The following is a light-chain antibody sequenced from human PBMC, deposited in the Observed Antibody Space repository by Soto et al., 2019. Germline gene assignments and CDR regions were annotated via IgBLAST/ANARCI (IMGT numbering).Light chain of an antibody. Sequence: EIVLTQSPGTLSLSPGERVTLSCRASQSVSSNYLAWYQQKPGQPPRLLTYSASSRATGIPDRFSGSRSGTDFTLTINRLAPEDFAVYYCQQYGGSPRVTFGGGTKVEIK. CDR2: SAS. CDR3: QQYGGSPRVT. CDR1: QSVSSNY. J-gene: IGKJ4*01. V-gene: IGKV3-20*01.